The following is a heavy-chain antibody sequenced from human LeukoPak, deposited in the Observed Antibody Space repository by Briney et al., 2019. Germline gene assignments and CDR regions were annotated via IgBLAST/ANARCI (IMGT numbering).Heavy chain of an antibody. D-gene: IGHD2-15*01. CDR3: AREEVVAARGWYYYYGMDV. CDR2: IKQDGSEK. Sequence: GGSLRLSCAASGFTFSSYWMSWVRQAPGKGLEWVANIKQDGSEKYYVDSVKGRFTISRDNAKNPLYLQMNSLRAEDTAVYYCAREEVVAARGWYYYYGMDVWGQGTTVTVSS. J-gene: IGHJ6*02. V-gene: IGHV3-7*01. CDR1: GFTFSSYW.